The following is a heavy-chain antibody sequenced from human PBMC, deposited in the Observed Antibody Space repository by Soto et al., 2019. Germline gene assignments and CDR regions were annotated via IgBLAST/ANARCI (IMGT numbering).Heavy chain of an antibody. CDR2: ISYDGSNK. CDR1: GFTFSSYG. Sequence: QVQLVESGGGVVQPGRSLRLSCAASGFTFSSYGMHWVRQAPGKGLEWVAVISYDGSNKYYADSVKGRFTISRDNSKNTLYLQMNSLRAEDTAVYYCAKALRAPITMVRGVINYYGMDVWGQGTTVTVSS. D-gene: IGHD3-10*01. CDR3: AKALRAPITMVRGVINYYGMDV. V-gene: IGHV3-30*18. J-gene: IGHJ6*02.